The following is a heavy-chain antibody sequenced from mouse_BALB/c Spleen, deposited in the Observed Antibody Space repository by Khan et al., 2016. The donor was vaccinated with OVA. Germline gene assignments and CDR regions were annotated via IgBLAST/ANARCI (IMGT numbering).Heavy chain of an antibody. CDR1: GYAFSSYW. V-gene: IGHV1-80*01. CDR3: ARSGYDYFAY. Sequence: QVQLKQSGAELVRPGSSVKISCKASGYAFSSYWMNWVKQRPGQGLEWIGQIYPGDGDTKYNGKFKGQVTLTADKSSSTAYMQLSSLTSEDSAVYFCARSGYDYFAYWGQGTLVTVSA. J-gene: IGHJ3*01. CDR2: IYPGDGDT. D-gene: IGHD2-14*01.